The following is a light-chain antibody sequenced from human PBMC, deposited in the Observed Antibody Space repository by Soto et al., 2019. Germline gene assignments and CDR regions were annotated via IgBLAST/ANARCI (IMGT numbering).Light chain of an antibody. CDR2: DVS. CDR3: SSYTSSSTV. Sequence: QSALTQPASVSGSPGQSITISCTGTSSDVGGYNYVSWYQQHPGKAPKLMIYDVSNRPSGVSNRFSGSKSGNTASLTISGLQAEDEADYYCSSYTSSSTVFGTGTKHTVL. V-gene: IGLV2-14*01. J-gene: IGLJ1*01. CDR1: SSDVGGYNY.